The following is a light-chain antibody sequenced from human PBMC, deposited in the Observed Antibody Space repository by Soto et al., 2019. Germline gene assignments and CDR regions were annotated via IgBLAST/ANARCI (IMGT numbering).Light chain of an antibody. V-gene: IGKV4-1*01. J-gene: IGKJ1*01. CDR1: QSVLYSSNNKNY. CDR3: QQYYSTPRWT. Sequence: DIVMTQSPDSLAVSLGERATINCKSSQSVLYSSNNKNYLAWYQQKPGQPPKLLIYWASTRESGVPDRFSGSGSGTDFTLTISSLQAEDVAVYYCQQYYSTPRWTF. CDR2: WAS.